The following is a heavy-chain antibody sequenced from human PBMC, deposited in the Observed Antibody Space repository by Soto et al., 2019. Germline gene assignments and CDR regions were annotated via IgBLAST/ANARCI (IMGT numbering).Heavy chain of an antibody. J-gene: IGHJ5*02. CDR3: ARSQGVSATHHFDA. V-gene: IGHV4-4*02. CDR1: GGSISSINW. CDR2: IYHSGTT. D-gene: IGHD2-8*01. Sequence: QVQLQESGPGLVKPSGTLSLTCGVSGGSISSINWWSWVRQSPRKGLEWIGEIYHSGTTNYNPSLESRVTLSVDKSKNQIYLKLTSMTAADTAVYFCARSQGVSATHHFDAWGQGTVVTVSS.